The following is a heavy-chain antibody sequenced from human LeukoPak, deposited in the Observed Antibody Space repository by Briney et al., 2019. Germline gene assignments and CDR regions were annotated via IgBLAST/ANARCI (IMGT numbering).Heavy chain of an antibody. CDR3: ARDLSGGSCFDI. CDR1: GGSISSYY. Sequence: SETLSLTCTVSGGSISSYYWSWIRQPPGKGLEWTGYIYYSGSTNYNPSLKSRVTISVDTSKNQFSLKLSSVTAADTAVYYCARDLSGGSCFDIWGQGTMVTVSS. V-gene: IGHV4-59*01. CDR2: IYYSGST. D-gene: IGHD2-15*01. J-gene: IGHJ3*02.